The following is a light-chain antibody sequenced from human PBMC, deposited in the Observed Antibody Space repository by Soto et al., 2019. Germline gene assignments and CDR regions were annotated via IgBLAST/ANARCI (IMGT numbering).Light chain of an antibody. CDR2: DXX. Sequence: QSALTQPASVSGSPGQSITISCTGTSSDVGGYNYVSWYQQHPGKAPKLMIYDXXNRXXXXXXXXSXSKSGNTASLTISGLQAEDEXXYYCSSYTGSSTYVVFGGGTKLTVL. CDR1: SSDVGGYNY. V-gene: IGLV2-14*01. J-gene: IGLJ2*01. CDR3: SSYTGSSTYVV.